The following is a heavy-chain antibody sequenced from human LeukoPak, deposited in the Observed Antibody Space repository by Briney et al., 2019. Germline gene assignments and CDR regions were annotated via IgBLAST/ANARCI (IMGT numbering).Heavy chain of an antibody. J-gene: IGHJ4*02. CDR2: INPNSGGT. CDR1: GYTFTGYY. CDR3: ARDLDSSGTDGGFDY. D-gene: IGHD3-22*01. V-gene: IGHV1-2*02. Sequence: ASVKVSCKASGYTFTGYYMHWVRQAPGQGLEWMGWINPNSGGTNYAQKFQGRVTMTRDTSISTAYMELSRLRSDDTAVYYWARDLDSSGTDGGFDYWGQGTLVTVSS.